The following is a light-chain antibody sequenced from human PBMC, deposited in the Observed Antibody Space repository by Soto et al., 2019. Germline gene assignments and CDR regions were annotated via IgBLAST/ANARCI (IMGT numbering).Light chain of an antibody. CDR1: QSISYW. CDR3: QQYNNYWT. J-gene: IGKJ1*01. V-gene: IGKV1-5*03. Sequence: DIQVTQSPSTLSASVGDRVTITCRASQSISYWLAWYQQKPGKAPNLLIYKASSLESGVPSRFSGSGSGTEFTLTISSLQPDDFATYYCQQYNNYWTFGQGTKMEIK. CDR2: KAS.